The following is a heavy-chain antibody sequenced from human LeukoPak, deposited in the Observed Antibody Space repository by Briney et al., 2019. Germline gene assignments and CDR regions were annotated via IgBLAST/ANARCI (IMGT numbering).Heavy chain of an antibody. CDR1: GYTFTNYD. CDR3: ARRGVDTAWGNFDY. D-gene: IGHD5-18*01. Sequence: ASVKVSCKASGYTFTNYDINWVRQATGQGLEWMGWMNPNSGNTGYAQKFQGRVTMTRNTSISTAYMELSSLRSEDTAVYYCARRGVDTAWGNFDYWGQGTLVTVSS. CDR2: MNPNSGNT. J-gene: IGHJ4*02. V-gene: IGHV1-8*02.